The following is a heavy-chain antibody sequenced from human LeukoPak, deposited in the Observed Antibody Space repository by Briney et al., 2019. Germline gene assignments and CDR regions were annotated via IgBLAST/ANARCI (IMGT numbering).Heavy chain of an antibody. Sequence: SETLSLTCAVYGGSFSGYYWSWIRQPPGKGLEWIGEINHSGSTNYNPSLKSRVTISVDTSKNQFSLKVSSVTAADTAVNYCARVKDPGGYYYYYYMDIWGKGNTVTVSS. CDR2: INHSGST. CDR1: GGSFSGYY. V-gene: IGHV4-34*01. D-gene: IGHD3-16*01. CDR3: ARVKDPGGYYYYYYMDI. J-gene: IGHJ6*03.